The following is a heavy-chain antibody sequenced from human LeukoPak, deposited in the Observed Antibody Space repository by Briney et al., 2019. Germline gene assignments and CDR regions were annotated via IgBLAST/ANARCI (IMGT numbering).Heavy chain of an antibody. J-gene: IGHJ4*02. V-gene: IGHV3-53*05. CDR3: ARDHRGVRDYFDY. Sequence: GGSLRLSCAASGFTVSSKYMSWVRQAPGKGLEWVSVIYSGGSTYYADSVKGRFTISRDNSKNTLYLQMNSLRAEDTAVYYCARDHRGVRDYFDYWGQGTLVTVSS. CDR1: GFTVSSKY. CDR2: IYSGGST. D-gene: IGHD3-10*01.